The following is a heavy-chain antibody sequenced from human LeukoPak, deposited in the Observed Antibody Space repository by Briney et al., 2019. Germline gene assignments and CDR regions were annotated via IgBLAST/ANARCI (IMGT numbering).Heavy chain of an antibody. Sequence: PSETLSLTCTVSGGSISSYYWSWIRQPPGKGLEWIGYIYYSGSTNYNPSLKSRVTISVDTSKNQFSLKLSSVTAADAAVYYCARDLGAAAPHNDAFDIWGQGTMVTVSS. J-gene: IGHJ3*02. CDR2: IYYSGST. V-gene: IGHV4-59*01. CDR1: GGSISSYY. D-gene: IGHD6-13*01. CDR3: ARDLGAAAPHNDAFDI.